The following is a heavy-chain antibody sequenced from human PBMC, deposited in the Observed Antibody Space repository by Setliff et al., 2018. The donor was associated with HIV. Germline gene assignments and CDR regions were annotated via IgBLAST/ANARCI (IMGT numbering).Heavy chain of an antibody. Sequence: SETLSLTCAVYGGSFSGYYWGWVRQPPGKGLEWIGSIYYGGSTYYNPSLKSRVTISVDTPKHQFSLKLNSVTATDTAVYYCARTNIAAPRYFDYWGQGTLVTV. CDR2: IYYGGST. D-gene: IGHD6-13*01. CDR1: GGSFSGYY. J-gene: IGHJ4*02. CDR3: ARTNIAAPRYFDY. V-gene: IGHV4-39*01.